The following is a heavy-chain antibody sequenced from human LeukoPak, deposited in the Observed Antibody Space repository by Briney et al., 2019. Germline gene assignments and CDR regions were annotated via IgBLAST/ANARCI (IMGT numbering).Heavy chain of an antibody. Sequence: GGSLRLSCVASGFTFSSYAMGWVRQAPGKGLEWVSSIGFSGGTTYYADSVKGRFTISRDSSKNTVYLQMNSLRADDTAVYYCSKDHFERGSGWVSGYWGQGTLVTVAS. CDR2: IGFSGGTT. CDR3: SKDHFERGSGWVSGY. V-gene: IGHV3-23*01. J-gene: IGHJ4*02. D-gene: IGHD6-19*01. CDR1: GFTFSSYA.